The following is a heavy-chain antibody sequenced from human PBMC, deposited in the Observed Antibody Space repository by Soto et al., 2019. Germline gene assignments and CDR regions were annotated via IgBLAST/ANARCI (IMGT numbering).Heavy chain of an antibody. CDR1: GYSFTSYN. D-gene: IGHD2-2*01. CDR3: ARAPRPAAIAVLDH. V-gene: IGHV1-8*01. CDR2: VNPSNGDA. Sequence: QVQLEQSGPEVKEPGASVKVSCKASGYSFTSYNINWVRQTTGQGLEWMGWVNPSNGDAGLAQRFQGRVTMSSDTSITTAFVEVSSLAPEDAAIYFCARAPRPAAIAVLDHWGQGTLVSVSS. J-gene: IGHJ4*02.